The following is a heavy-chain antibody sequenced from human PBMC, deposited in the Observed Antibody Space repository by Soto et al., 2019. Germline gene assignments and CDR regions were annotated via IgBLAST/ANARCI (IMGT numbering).Heavy chain of an antibody. Sequence: PSETLSLPCTVSGASISRGDYYWNWIRQSPGKGLEWIGNTYNNGRPNYNPSLKSRVTISGDSSKNQFSLKLRSLSAADTAVYYCARGGVYDFWSGLFDWGQGTLVTVSS. CDR1: GASISRGDYY. CDR2: TYNNGRP. D-gene: IGHD3-3*01. J-gene: IGHJ4*02. CDR3: ARGGVYDFWSGLFD. V-gene: IGHV4-30-4*01.